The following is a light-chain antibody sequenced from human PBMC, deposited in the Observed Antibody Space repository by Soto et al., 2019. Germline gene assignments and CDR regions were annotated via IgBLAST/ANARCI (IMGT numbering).Light chain of an antibody. CDR3: QQYNSYWT. CDR1: QSISGW. Sequence: DIQMTQSPSTLSASVGDRFTITCRASQSISGWLAWYQQRPGKAPKLMIYKASTLESGVPSRFSGSGSGTEFTLTISSLQPDDFATYYCQQYNSYWTFGQGTKVDIK. J-gene: IGKJ1*01. V-gene: IGKV1-5*03. CDR2: KAS.